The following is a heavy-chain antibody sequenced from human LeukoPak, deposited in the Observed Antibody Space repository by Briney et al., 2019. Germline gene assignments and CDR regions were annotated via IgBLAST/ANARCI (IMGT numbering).Heavy chain of an antibody. CDR1: GGSISSYY. D-gene: IGHD3-9*01. V-gene: IGHV4-59*01. J-gene: IGHJ4*02. Sequence: SSETLSLTCTVSGGSISSYYWSWIRQPPGKGLEWIGYIYYSGSTNYNPSLKSRVTISVDTSKNQFSLKLSSVTAADTAVYYCARNRPDYDILTGYSLLPYFDYWGQGTLVTVSS. CDR3: ARNRPDYDILTGYSLLPYFDY. CDR2: IYYSGST.